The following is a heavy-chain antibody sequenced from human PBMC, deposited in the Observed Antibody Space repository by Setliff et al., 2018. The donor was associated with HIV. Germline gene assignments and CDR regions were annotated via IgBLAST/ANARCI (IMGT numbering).Heavy chain of an antibody. CDR3: ARAPPGIQNDAFDI. Sequence: SETLSLTCTVSGGSISGSSYYWGWIRQPPGKGLEWIGHIYTNGYTNYNPSLKSRVTISFDTSQNQFSLKLSSVTAADTAVFYCARAPPGIQNDAFDIWGQGAMVTVSS. J-gene: IGHJ3*02. CDR2: IYTNGYT. CDR1: GGSISGSSYY. V-gene: IGHV4-61*05.